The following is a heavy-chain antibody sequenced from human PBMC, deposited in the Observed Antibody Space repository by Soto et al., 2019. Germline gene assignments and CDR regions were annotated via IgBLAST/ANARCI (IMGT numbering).Heavy chain of an antibody. CDR2: IITILNVA. Sequence: QVQLVQSGAEVKRPGSSVKVSCKASGGTFGRYTISWVRQAPGQGLEWMGRIITILNVANYAQKFQGRVTITADKSTSTAYMELSSLRSEDTAVYYCARSPPTISDYYFYMDVWGKGTTVTVAS. D-gene: IGHD2-2*02. J-gene: IGHJ6*03. V-gene: IGHV1-69*02. CDR1: GGTFGRYT. CDR3: ARSPPTISDYYFYMDV.